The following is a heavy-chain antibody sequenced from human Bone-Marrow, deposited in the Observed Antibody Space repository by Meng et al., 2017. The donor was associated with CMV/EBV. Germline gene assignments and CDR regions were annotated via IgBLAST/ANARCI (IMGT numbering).Heavy chain of an antibody. D-gene: IGHD3-3*01. J-gene: IGHJ4*02. CDR1: SSS. CDR2: IYYSGST. Sequence: SSSWRRLRQPPGKGLELIGYIYYSGSTHYTPSLKSRVTISVDTSKHQFSLKLSSVTAADTAVYYCARELGSYDFWSGYYSAYYFDYWGQGTLVTVSS. V-gene: IGHV4-59*01. CDR3: ARELGSYDFWSGYYSAYYFDY.